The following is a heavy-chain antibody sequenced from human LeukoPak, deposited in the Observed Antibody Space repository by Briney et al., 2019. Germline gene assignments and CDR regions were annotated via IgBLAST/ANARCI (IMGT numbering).Heavy chain of an antibody. CDR2: IYYSGST. J-gene: IGHJ4*02. D-gene: IGHD5-18*01. Sequence: SETLSLTCTVSGGSISSSSYYWGWIRQPPGKGLEWIGSIYYSGSTYYNPSLKSRVTISVDTSKNQFSLKLSSVTAADTAVYYCAREILKRGYSYVLEFDYWGQGTLVTVSS. V-gene: IGHV4-39*02. CDR1: GGSISSSSYY. CDR3: AREILKRGYSYVLEFDY.